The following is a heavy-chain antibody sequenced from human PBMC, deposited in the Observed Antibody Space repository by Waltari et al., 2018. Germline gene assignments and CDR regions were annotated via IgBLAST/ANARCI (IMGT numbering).Heavy chain of an antibody. J-gene: IGHJ5*02. CDR3: AGGYGDYVLP. CDR2: IYHSGST. V-gene: IGHV4-38-2*02. CDR1: GYSISSGYY. D-gene: IGHD4-17*01. Sequence: QVQLQESGPGMVKPSETLSLTCTVSGYSISSGYYWGWIRQPPGKGLEWIGSIYHSGSTYYNPSLKSRVTISVDTSKNQFSLKLSSVTAADTAVYYCAGGYGDYVLPWGQGTLVTVSS.